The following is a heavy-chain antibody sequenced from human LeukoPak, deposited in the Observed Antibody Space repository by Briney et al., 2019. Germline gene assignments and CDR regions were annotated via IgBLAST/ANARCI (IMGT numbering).Heavy chain of an antibody. CDR1: GFTFSSYA. D-gene: IGHD3-10*01. J-gene: IGHJ4*02. V-gene: IGHV3-30-3*01. Sequence: GGSLRLSCAASGFTFSSYALHWVRQPPGKGLEWVAVISYDGSNKYYADSVKGRFTISRDNAMDSLYLQMNSLRAEDTAVYYCARQMTMVRGLSDLWGQGTLVTVSS. CDR2: ISYDGSNK. CDR3: ARQMTMVRGLSDL.